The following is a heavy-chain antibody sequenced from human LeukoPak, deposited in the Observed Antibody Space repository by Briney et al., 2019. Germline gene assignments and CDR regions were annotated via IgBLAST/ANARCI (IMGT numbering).Heavy chain of an antibody. CDR2: ISSSSSYI. Sequence: GGSLRLSCAASGFTFSSFSMNWVRQAPGKGLEWVSSISSSSSYIYYADSVKGRFTISRDNAKNSLYLQMNSLRAEDTAVYYCAREGPYYDFWSGPSAHAFDIWGQGTMVTVSS. J-gene: IGHJ3*02. CDR1: GFTFSSFS. V-gene: IGHV3-21*01. D-gene: IGHD3-3*01. CDR3: AREGPYYDFWSGPSAHAFDI.